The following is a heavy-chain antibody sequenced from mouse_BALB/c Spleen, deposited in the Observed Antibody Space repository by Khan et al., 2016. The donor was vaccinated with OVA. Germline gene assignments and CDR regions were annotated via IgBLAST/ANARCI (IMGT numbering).Heavy chain of an antibody. Sequence: VQLKESGGDLVKPGGSLKLSCAASGFTFSTYGMSWVRQAPDKRLEWVATVSTGGSYTYYPDSVKGRFTISRDNAKNTPYLQMSGLRSEDTAMFYCTRLAYYYGSEGFTYWGQGTLVTVSA. J-gene: IGHJ3*01. CDR3: TRLAYYYGSEGFTY. CDR2: VSTGGSYT. CDR1: GFTFSTYG. D-gene: IGHD1-1*01. V-gene: IGHV5-6*01.